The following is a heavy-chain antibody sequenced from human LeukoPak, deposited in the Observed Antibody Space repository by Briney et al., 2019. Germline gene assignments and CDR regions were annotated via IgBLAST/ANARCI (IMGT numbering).Heavy chain of an antibody. CDR2: INSDGSST. J-gene: IGHJ6*02. Sequence: GSLRLSCAASGFTFSSYWMHWVRQAPGKGLVWVSRINSDGSSTSYADSVKGRFTISRDNAKNTLYLQMNSLRAEDTAVYYCARGGHYDILTGYYYYYGMDVWGQGTTVTVSS. V-gene: IGHV3-74*01. CDR1: GFTFSSYW. D-gene: IGHD3-9*01. CDR3: ARGGHYDILTGYYYYYGMDV.